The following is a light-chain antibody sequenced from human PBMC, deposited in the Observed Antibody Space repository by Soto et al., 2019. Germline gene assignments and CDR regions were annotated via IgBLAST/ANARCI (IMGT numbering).Light chain of an antibody. CDR3: SELAGRNHLV. CDR1: SSDIGGYNY. J-gene: IGLJ1*01. Sequence: QSVLTQPPSASGSPGQSVTISCTGTSSDIGGYNYVSWYQQHPGKAPKLMIFEVSKRPSGVPDRFSGSKFGNTASLTASGLQNEEEDDYYCSELAGRNHLVFGAGTKVTVL. V-gene: IGLV2-8*01. CDR2: EVS.